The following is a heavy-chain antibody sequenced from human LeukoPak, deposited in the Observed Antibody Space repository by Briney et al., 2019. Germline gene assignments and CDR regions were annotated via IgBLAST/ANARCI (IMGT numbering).Heavy chain of an antibody. CDR2: IYYSGST. CDR3: ARDRRYSGYALDY. Sequence: PSETLSLTCTVSGGSISSYYWSWIRQPPGKGLEWIGYIYYSGSTNYNPSLKSRVTISVDTSKNQFSLKLSSVTAADTAVYYCARDRRYSGYALDYWGQGTLVTVSS. D-gene: IGHD5-12*01. CDR1: GGSISSYY. J-gene: IGHJ4*02. V-gene: IGHV4-59*01.